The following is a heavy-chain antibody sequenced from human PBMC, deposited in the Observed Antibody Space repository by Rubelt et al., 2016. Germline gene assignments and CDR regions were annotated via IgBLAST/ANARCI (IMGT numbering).Heavy chain of an antibody. D-gene: IGHD3-22*01. Sequence: QVQLVQSGAEVKKPGASVKVSCKASGYTFTSYAMHWVRQAPGQGLEWMGGIIPLFATSNYAQKFQGRVTITAYESTSTAYMELSDLTSDDTAVYYCARGRISGYYYPWLDSWGQGTLVTVSS. V-gene: IGHV1-69*13. J-gene: IGHJ4*02. CDR1: GYTFTSYA. CDR2: IIPLFATS. CDR3: ARGRISGYYYPWLDS.